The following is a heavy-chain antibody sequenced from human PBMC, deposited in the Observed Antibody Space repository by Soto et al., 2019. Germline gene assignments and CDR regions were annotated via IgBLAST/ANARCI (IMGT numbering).Heavy chain of an antibody. Sequence: QVHLVESGGGVVQPGRSLRLSCAASGFTFSSYVMHWVRQAPGKGLEWVAVLSYDGSYKYYADSVKGRFTLSRDNSKHTLYLQMSSLRVEDTAVYYCATDPEGYCSSTRCYTYNGLDGWGQGTTVTVSS. CDR2: LSYDGSYK. CDR1: GFTFSSYV. CDR3: ATDPEGYCSSTRCYTYNGLDG. D-gene: IGHD2-2*01. J-gene: IGHJ6*02. V-gene: IGHV3-30*03.